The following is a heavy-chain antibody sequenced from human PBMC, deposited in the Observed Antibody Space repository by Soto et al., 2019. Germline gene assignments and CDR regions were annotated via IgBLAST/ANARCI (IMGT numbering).Heavy chain of an antibody. V-gene: IGHV4-59*01. CDR2: MYNTGST. CDR1: GGSISGYY. D-gene: IGHD2-21*02. Sequence: QVQLQESGPGLVKPSETLSLTCTVSGGSISGYYWSWIRQPPGKGLEWIGYMYNTGSTVYNPSFKSRVTLSVATSKNQFSLKLNSVTAADTAVYYCARDLWGYCGTDCYPLDVWGQGTTVTVSS. CDR3: ARDLWGYCGTDCYPLDV. J-gene: IGHJ6*02.